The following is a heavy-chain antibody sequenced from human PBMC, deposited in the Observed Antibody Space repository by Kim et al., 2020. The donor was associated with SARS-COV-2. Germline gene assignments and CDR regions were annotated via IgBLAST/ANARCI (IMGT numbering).Heavy chain of an antibody. V-gene: IGHV1-3*01. CDR2: INAGNGNT. CDR1: GYTFTSYA. CDR3: AREGDYDFWSGYPLGYYMDV. D-gene: IGHD3-3*01. J-gene: IGHJ6*03. Sequence: ASVKVSCKASGYTFTSYAMHWVRQAPGQRLEWMGWINAGNGNTKYSQKFQGRVTITRDTSASTAYMELSSLRSEDTAVYYCAREGDYDFWSGYPLGYYMDVWGKGTTVTVSS.